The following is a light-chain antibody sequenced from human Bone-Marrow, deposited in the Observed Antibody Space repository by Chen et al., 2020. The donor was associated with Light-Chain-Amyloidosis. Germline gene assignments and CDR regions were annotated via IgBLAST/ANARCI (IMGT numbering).Light chain of an antibody. V-gene: IGLV3-21*02. CDR3: QVWDRSSDRPV. CDR1: NIGSTS. Sequence: SYVLTQPSSVSVAPGQTATIACGGNNIGSTSVHWYQQTPGQAPLLVVYDDSDRPSGIPERLSGSNSGNTATLTSNRGEAGDEADYYCQVWDRSSDRPVFGGGTKLTVL. CDR2: DDS. J-gene: IGLJ3*02.